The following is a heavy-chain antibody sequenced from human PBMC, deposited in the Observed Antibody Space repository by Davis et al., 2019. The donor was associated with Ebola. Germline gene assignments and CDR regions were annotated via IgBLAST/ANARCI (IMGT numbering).Heavy chain of an antibody. CDR3: ARGVAAAVEVAYYYYGMDV. J-gene: IGHJ6*04. CDR1: GGSISSSSYY. D-gene: IGHD6-13*01. V-gene: IGHV4-39*01. Sequence: MPSETLSLTCTVSGGSISSSSYYWGWIRQPPGKGLEWIGSIYYRGSPYYNPSLKSRVTISVDTSKNQFSLKLSSVTAADTAVYYCARGVAAAVEVAYYYYGMDVWGKGTTVTVSS. CDR2: IYYRGSP.